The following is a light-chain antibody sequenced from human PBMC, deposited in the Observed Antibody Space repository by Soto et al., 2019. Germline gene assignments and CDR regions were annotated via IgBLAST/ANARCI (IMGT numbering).Light chain of an antibody. CDR3: CSHGGRHSYV. Sequence: QSALTQPRSVSGSPGQSVTISCTGTSSDVGGYDYVSWYQQHPGKAPKLMIYGVTKRPSGVPDRFSGSKSGNTASLTISGPQAEDESDYYCCSHGGRHSYVFGTGTKVTVL. V-gene: IGLV2-11*01. CDR2: GVT. J-gene: IGLJ1*01. CDR1: SSDVGGYDY.